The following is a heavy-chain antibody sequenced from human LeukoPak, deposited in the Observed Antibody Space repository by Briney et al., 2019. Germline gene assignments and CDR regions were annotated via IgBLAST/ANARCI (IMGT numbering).Heavy chain of an antibody. V-gene: IGHV1-69*04. CDR1: GYTFTSYD. D-gene: IGHD6-13*01. CDR3: ASIAAAGTFYYYYYGMDV. J-gene: IGHJ6*02. CDR2: IIPILGIA. Sequence: SVKVSCKASGYTFTSYDINWVRQAPGQGLEWMGRIIPILGIANYAQKFQGRVTITADKSTSTAYMELSSLRSEDTAVYYCASIAAAGTFYYYYYGMDVWGQGTTVTVSS.